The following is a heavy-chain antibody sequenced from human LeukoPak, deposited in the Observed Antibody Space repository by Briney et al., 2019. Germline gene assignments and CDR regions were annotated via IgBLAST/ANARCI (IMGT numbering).Heavy chain of an antibody. J-gene: IGHJ4*02. CDR1: GFTFSSYW. CDR2: ISAGGSST. Sequence: PGGSLRLSCAASGFTFSSYWMSWVRQAPGKGLEWVSTISAGGSSTYYADSVKGRFTISGDNSKSTLYLQMNSLRAEDTAVYYCAKDYYGSGSSNFDYWGQGTLVTVSS. V-gene: IGHV3-23*01. CDR3: AKDYYGSGSSNFDY. D-gene: IGHD3-10*01.